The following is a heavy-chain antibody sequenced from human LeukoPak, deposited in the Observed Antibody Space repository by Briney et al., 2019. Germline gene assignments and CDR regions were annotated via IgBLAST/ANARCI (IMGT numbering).Heavy chain of an antibody. Sequence: GGSLRLSCAASGFTVSSNYMSWVRQAPGKGLEWVSVFYSGGTTNYADSVKGRFTISRDNSKNTLYLQMNSLRAEDTAVYYCARGRPGGFDYWGQGTLVTVSS. D-gene: IGHD2-15*01. CDR2: FYSGGTT. V-gene: IGHV3-53*01. J-gene: IGHJ4*02. CDR1: GFTVSSNY. CDR3: ARGRPGGFDY.